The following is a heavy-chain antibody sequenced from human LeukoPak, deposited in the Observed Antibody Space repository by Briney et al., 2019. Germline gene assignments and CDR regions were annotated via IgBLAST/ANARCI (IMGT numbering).Heavy chain of an antibody. CDR3: AKDFSVYYYDSRVFDY. CDR1: GFTFSSYG. D-gene: IGHD3-22*01. J-gene: IGHJ4*02. Sequence: GGSLRLSCAASGFTFSSYGMHWVRQAPGKGLEWVAFIRYDGSNKYYADSVKGRFTISRDDSKNTLYLQMNSLRTEDTAVYYCAKDFSVYYYDSRVFDYWGQGTLVTVSS. V-gene: IGHV3-30*02. CDR2: IRYDGSNK.